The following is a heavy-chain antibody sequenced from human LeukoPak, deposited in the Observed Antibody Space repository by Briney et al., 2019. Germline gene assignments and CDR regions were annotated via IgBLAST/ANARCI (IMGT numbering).Heavy chain of an antibody. Sequence: PSETLSLTCTVSGGSISSYYWSWIRQPPGKGLEWIGYIYYSGSTNYNPSLKSRVTISVDTSKNQFSLKLSSVTAADTAVYYCARASPPPQDFWSGYLFDYWGQGTLVTVSS. V-gene: IGHV4-59*01. CDR2: IYYSGST. CDR1: GGSISSYY. D-gene: IGHD3-3*01. J-gene: IGHJ4*02. CDR3: ARASPPPQDFWSGYLFDY.